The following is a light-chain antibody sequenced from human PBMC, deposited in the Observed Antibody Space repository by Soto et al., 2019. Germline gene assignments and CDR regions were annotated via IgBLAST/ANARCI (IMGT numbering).Light chain of an antibody. CDR2: GAS. CDR1: QPISRN. Sequence: EIVMTQSPDNLSVSLGQGATLSCRASQPISRNLAWYRQKPGQAPRLLIYGASTRATDIPGRFSGGGSGTEFTLTISSLQSEDFAIYFCQQYNTWPRTFGQGTKV. V-gene: IGKV3-15*01. CDR3: QQYNTWPRT. J-gene: IGKJ1*01.